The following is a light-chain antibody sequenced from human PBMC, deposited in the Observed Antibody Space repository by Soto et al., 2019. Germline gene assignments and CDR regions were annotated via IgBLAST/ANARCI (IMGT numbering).Light chain of an antibody. Sequence: IQLTQSPASLSASIGDRVTITCRASQGISSFLAWYQQKPGKAPKLLIYAASTLQSGIPSRFSGSGSGTDFTLTISSLQPEDFATYYCQQLNIDSYPLTFGQGIRLEIK. J-gene: IGKJ5*01. CDR1: QGISSF. CDR3: QQLNIDSYPLT. V-gene: IGKV1-9*01. CDR2: AAS.